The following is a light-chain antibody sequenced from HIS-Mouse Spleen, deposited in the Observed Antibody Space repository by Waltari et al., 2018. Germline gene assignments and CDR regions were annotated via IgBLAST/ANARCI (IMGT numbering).Light chain of an antibody. CDR1: SSSVGSYNL. CDR2: EGS. Sequence: QSALTQPASVSGSPGQSITISCTGTSSSVGSYNLVSWYQQHPDKAPKLMIYEGSKRPSGVSNRFSGSKSGNTASLTISGLQAEDEADYYCCSYAGSSTFVVFGGGTKLTVL. V-gene: IGLV2-23*01. CDR3: CSYAGSSTFVV. J-gene: IGLJ2*01.